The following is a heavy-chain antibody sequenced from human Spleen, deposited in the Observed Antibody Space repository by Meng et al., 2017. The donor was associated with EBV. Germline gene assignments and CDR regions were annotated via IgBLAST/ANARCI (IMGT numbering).Heavy chain of an antibody. V-gene: IGHV1-69*01. CDR2: LIPMSGAP. D-gene: IGHD3-10*01. CDR1: GGTFRGDA. CDR3: ASESGRGFTPDY. Sequence: QVHVVQSGAGVKKPGAAGKVSCKTSGGTFRGDAISWVRQGPGQGLEWMGGLIPMSGAPHYAQKFQDRVTITADESTSTHYMDLSGLRSEDTAVYYCASESGRGFTPDYWGQGTLVTVSS. J-gene: IGHJ4*02.